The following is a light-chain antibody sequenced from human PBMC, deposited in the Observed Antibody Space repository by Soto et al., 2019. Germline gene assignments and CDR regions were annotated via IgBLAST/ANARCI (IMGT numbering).Light chain of an antibody. CDR2: ENN. CDR3: QSYDSSLSGYV. V-gene: IGLV1-40*01. J-gene: IGLJ1*01. Sequence: QSVLTQPPSVSEAPGQRVTISCTGSSSNIGAGYEAHWYQQVPGTAPKRLIYENNNRPSGVPDRFSGSKSGTSDSLAITGLQAEDESEYYCQSYDSSLSGYVFGTGTKVTVL. CDR1: SSNIGAGYE.